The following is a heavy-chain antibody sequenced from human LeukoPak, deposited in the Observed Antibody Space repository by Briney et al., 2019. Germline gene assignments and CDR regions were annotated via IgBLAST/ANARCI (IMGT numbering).Heavy chain of an antibody. J-gene: IGHJ1*01. V-gene: IGHV3-21*01. CDR3: AREALYYPTEYFQH. Sequence: GGSLRLSCAASGFTFSSYSMNWVRQAPGKGLEWVSSISSSSSYIYYADPVKGRFTISRDNAKNSLYLQMNSLRAEDTAVYYCAREALYYPTEYFQHWGQGTLVTVSS. CDR1: GFTFSSYS. CDR2: ISSSSSYI. D-gene: IGHD3-10*01.